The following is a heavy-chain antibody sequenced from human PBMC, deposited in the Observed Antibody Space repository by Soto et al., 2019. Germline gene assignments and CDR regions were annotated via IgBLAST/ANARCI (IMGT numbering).Heavy chain of an antibody. CDR2: ISYDGSNK. V-gene: IGHV3-30-3*01. CDR3: ARALGPDFWSGFHDY. Sequence: GGSLRLSCAASGFTFSSYARHWVRQAPGKGLEWVAVISYDGSNKYYADSVKGRFTISRDNSKNTLYLQMNSLRAEDTAVYYCARALGPDFWSGFHDYWGQGTLVTVSS. D-gene: IGHD3-3*01. J-gene: IGHJ4*02. CDR1: GFTFSSYA.